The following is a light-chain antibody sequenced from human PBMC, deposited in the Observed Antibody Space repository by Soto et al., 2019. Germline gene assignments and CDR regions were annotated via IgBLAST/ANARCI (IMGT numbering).Light chain of an antibody. CDR2: GAS. CDR3: PQYSSGYT. J-gene: IGKJ2*01. CDR1: QTITNN. V-gene: IGKV3D-15*01. Sequence: VVLTQSPATLSVSPGARATLSCRASQTITNNYLAWYQQKPGQAPRLLIFGASVRATGIPDRFSGSGSGTDVTLTIGSLQSGDLGVYYCPQYSSGYTFGQGTKLEIQ.